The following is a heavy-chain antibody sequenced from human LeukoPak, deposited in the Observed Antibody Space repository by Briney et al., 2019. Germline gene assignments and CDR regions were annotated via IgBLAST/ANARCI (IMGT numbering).Heavy chain of an antibody. CDR3: AGSSWYYFDY. CDR1: GFTFSSYW. CDR2: IKQDGSEK. J-gene: IGHJ4*02. D-gene: IGHD6-13*01. V-gene: IGHV3-7*01. Sequence: QPGGSLRLSCAASGFTFSSYWMSWVRQAPGKGLEWVANIKQDGSEKYYVDSVKGRFTISKDNAKNSLYLQMTSLRAEDTAVYYCAGSSWYYFDYWGQGTLVTVSS.